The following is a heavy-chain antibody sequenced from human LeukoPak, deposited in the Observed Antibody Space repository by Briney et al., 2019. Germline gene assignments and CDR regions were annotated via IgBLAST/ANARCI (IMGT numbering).Heavy chain of an antibody. Sequence: KSSETLSLTCTVSGDSINSLDLWSWVRQVPGKGLEWVGQTVSEIDGGTTDYAAPVKGRFTISRDDSKSTLYLQMNSLKIEDTAVYYCTTDEDWNYARKDVWGQGATVIVSS. V-gene: IGHV3-15*04. CDR3: TTDEDWNYARKDV. CDR1: GDSINSLDL. D-gene: IGHD1-7*01. J-gene: IGHJ6*02. CDR2: TVSEIDGGTT.